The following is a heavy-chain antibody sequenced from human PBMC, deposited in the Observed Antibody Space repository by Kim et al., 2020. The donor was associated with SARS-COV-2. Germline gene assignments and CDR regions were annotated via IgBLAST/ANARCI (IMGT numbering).Heavy chain of an antibody. CDR3: AKGGKTAMGAVDY. Sequence: GGSLRLSCAASGFTFSSYGMHWVRQAPGKGLEWVAVISYDGSNKYYADSVKGRFTISRDNSKNTLYLQMNSLRAEDTAVYYCAKGGKTAMGAVDYWGQGTLVTVSS. J-gene: IGHJ4*02. CDR2: ISYDGSNK. V-gene: IGHV3-30*18. CDR1: GFTFSSYG. D-gene: IGHD5-18*01.